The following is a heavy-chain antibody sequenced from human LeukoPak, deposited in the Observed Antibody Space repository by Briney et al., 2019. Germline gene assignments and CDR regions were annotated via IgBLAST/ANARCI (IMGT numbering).Heavy chain of an antibody. J-gene: IGHJ4*02. D-gene: IGHD2-21*02. CDR2: VYYTGST. V-gene: IGHV4-30-4*01. CDR3: AKVRDCGGDCSAFDY. Sequence: SETLSLTCTVSGGPLSDGDYYWSWIRQPPGKGLEWIGYVYYTGSTYYNPSLKSRVTISVDTSKSQFSLELTSVTAADTAIYYCAKVRDCGGDCSAFDYWGQETLVTVSS. CDR1: GGPLSDGDYY.